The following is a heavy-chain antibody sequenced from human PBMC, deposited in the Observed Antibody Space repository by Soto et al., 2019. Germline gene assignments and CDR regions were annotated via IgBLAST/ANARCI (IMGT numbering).Heavy chain of an antibody. Sequence: ASVKVSCKASGYTFTSYGISWVRQAPGQGLEWKGWISAYNGNTNYAQKLQGRVTMTTDTATSTAYMELMSLRSDDTAVYYCARIVPPPSDYCTNVVCYRLSWFDPWG. CDR3: ARIVPPPSDYCTNVVCYRLSWFDP. V-gene: IGHV1-18*04. CDR2: ISAYNGNT. D-gene: IGHD2-8*01. CDR1: GYTFTSYG. J-gene: IGHJ5*02.